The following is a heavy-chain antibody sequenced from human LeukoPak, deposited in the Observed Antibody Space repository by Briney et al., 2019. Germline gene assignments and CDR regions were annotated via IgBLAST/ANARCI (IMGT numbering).Heavy chain of an antibody. CDR3: ARVRVNEYSSSGDAFDI. V-gene: IGHV3-21*01. D-gene: IGHD6-6*01. Sequence: GGSLRLSCAASGFTFSSYSMNWVCQAPGKGLEWVSSISSSSSYIYYADSVKGRFTISRDNAKNSLYLQMNSLRAEDTAVYYCARVRVNEYSSSGDAFDIWGQGTMVTVSS. CDR1: GFTFSSYS. CDR2: ISSSSSYI. J-gene: IGHJ3*02.